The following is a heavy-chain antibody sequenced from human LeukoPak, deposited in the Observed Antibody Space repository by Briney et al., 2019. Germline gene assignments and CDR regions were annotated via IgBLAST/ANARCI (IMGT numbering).Heavy chain of an antibody. CDR2: ISGSGGST. D-gene: IGHD6-6*01. CDR1: GFTFSSYT. J-gene: IGHJ4*02. V-gene: IGHV3-23*01. CDR3: ASEYSSSSESDY. Sequence: SGGSLRLSCAASGFTFSSYTMSWVRQAPGKGLEWVSAISGSGGSTYYADSVKGRFTISRDNSKNTLYLQMNSLRAEDTAVYYCASEYSSSSESDYWGQGTLVTVSS.